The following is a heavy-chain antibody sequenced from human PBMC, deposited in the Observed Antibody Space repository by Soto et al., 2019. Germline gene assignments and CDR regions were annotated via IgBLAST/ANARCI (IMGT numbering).Heavy chain of an antibody. D-gene: IGHD2-15*01. V-gene: IGHV4-34*01. Sequence: PSETLSLTCAVYGGSFSGYYWTWIRQPPGTGLEWIGEINHSGSTNYNPSLKSRVTISVDTSKNQFSLRLTSVTAADTAVYYCARAYCSGGSCWAWSNWFDPWGQGTLVTVSS. CDR1: GGSFSGYY. J-gene: IGHJ5*02. CDR3: ARAYCSGGSCWAWSNWFDP. CDR2: INHSGST.